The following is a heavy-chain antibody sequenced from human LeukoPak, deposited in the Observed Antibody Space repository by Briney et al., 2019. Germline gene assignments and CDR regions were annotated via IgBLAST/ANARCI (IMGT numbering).Heavy chain of an antibody. V-gene: IGHV1-8*02. Sequence: GASVKVSCKASGYTFTSYDINWVRRAPGQGLEWMGWMNPNSGNTRYAQKVQGRITMTRDTSISTAYMELSSLRSEDTAVYYCARGPTLVRGVIMPDSVGGMDVWGQGTTVTVSS. CDR1: GYTFTSYD. D-gene: IGHD3-10*01. CDR2: MNPNSGNT. J-gene: IGHJ6*02. CDR3: ARGPTLVRGVIMPDSVGGMDV.